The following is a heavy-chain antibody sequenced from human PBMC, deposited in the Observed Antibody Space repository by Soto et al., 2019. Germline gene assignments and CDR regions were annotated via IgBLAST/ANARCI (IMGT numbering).Heavy chain of an antibody. CDR1: GFTFSSYS. V-gene: IGHV3-21*01. J-gene: IGHJ6*02. Sequence: EVQLVESGGGLVKPGGSLRLSCAASGFTFSSYSMNWVRQAPGKGLEWVSSISSSSSYIYYADSVKGRFTISRDNAKNSLYLQMNSLRAEDTAVYYCARDQGTTVYYGMDVWGQGTTVTVSS. CDR2: ISSSSSYI. D-gene: IGHD1-7*01. CDR3: ARDQGTTVYYGMDV.